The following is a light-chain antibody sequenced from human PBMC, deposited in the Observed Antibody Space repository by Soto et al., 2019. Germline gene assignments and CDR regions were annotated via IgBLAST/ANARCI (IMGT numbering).Light chain of an antibody. J-gene: IGKJ1*01. CDR3: QQSYSTPPWT. CDR2: DAS. Sequence: DIQMTQSASTVSASVGERVTITCRASQSISSWLAWYQQKPGKAPKLLIYDASSLESGVPSRFSGSGSGTEFTLTISSLQPDDFATYYCQQSYSTPPWTFGQGTKVDIK. V-gene: IGKV1-5*01. CDR1: QSISSW.